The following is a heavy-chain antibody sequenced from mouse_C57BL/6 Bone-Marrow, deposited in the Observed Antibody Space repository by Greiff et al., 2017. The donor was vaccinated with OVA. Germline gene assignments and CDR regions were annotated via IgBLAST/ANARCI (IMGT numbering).Heavy chain of an antibody. J-gene: IGHJ3*01. D-gene: IGHD2-4*01. CDR1: GYSFTDYN. Sequence: LVESGPELVKPGASVKISCKASGYSFTDYNMNWVKQSNGKSLEWIGVINPNYGTTSYNQKFKGKATLTVDQSSSTAYMQLNSLTSEDSAVYYCARQSYDYDGGWGFAYWGQGTLVTVSA. V-gene: IGHV1-39*01. CDR2: INPNYGTT. CDR3: ARQSYDYDGGWGFAY.